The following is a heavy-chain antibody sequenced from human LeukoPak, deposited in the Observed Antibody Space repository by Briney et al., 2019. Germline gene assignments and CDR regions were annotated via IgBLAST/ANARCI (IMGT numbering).Heavy chain of an antibody. CDR1: GFTFHGYT. D-gene: IGHD2-15*01. J-gene: IGHJ6*03. CDR2: ISWDMVTT. CDR3: KWSGYYYYYYMDV. V-gene: IGHV3-43*01. Sequence: GGSLRLSCAASGFTFHGYTMHWVRQAPGKGLEWVSLISWDMVTTYYADSVKGRFTISRDNAKNTLYLQMNSLRAEDTAVYYCKWSGYYYYYYMDVWGKGTTVTVSS.